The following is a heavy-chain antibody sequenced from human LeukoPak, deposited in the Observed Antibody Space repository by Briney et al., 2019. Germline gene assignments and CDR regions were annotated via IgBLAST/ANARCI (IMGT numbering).Heavy chain of an antibody. D-gene: IGHD1-26*01. V-gene: IGHV4-4*07. Sequence: PSETLSLTCTVSGGSLSSYYWSWIRQPAGKGLEWIGRIYTSGSTNYNPSLKSRVTISVDKSKNQFSLKLSSVTAADTAVYYCARDEMVGATTVNWFDPWGQGTLVTVSS. CDR2: IYTSGST. J-gene: IGHJ5*02. CDR3: ARDEMVGATTVNWFDP. CDR1: GGSLSSYY.